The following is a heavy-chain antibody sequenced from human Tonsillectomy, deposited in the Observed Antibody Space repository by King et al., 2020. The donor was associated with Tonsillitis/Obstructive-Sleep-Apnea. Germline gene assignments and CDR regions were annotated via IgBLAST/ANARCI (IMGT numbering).Heavy chain of an antibody. V-gene: IGHV1-18*01. J-gene: IGHJ4*02. CDR1: GYSFTSYG. CDR2: ISAYNGDT. Sequence: QLVQSGAEVKKPGASVKVSCKASGYSFTSYGISWVRQAPGQGLEWMGWISAYNGDTNYAQKLQGRVTMTTDTSTRTAYMELRSLRSDDTAVYYCARDSMSHYFDSSAYYTFAYWGQGTLVTVSS. CDR3: ARDSMSHYFDSSAYYTFAY. D-gene: IGHD3-22*01.